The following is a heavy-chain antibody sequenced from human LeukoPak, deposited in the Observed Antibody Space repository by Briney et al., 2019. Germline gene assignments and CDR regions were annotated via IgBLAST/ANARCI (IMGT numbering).Heavy chain of an antibody. V-gene: IGHV3-48*03. Sequence: GGSLRLSCAASGFTFSSYEMNWVRQAPGKGLEWVSYISSSGSTIYYADSVKGRFTIPRDNAKNSLYLQMNSLRAEDTALYYCARISYGGNSVYYYYMDVWGKGTTVTVSS. CDR3: ARISYGGNSVYYYYMDV. CDR1: GFTFSSYE. J-gene: IGHJ6*03. CDR2: ISSSGSTI. D-gene: IGHD4-23*01.